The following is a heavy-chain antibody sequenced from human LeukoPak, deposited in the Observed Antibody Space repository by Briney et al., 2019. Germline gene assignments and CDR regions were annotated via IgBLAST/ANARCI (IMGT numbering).Heavy chain of an antibody. CDR1: GGSISSSSYY. Sequence: SETLSLTRTVSGGSISSSSYYWGWIRQPPGKGLGWIGRIFYSGSTYYNPSLKSRVTVSLDTSKNQFSLKLRFVTAADTAVYYCATPGVGASSSDFDYWGQGTLVTVSS. D-gene: IGHD1-26*01. J-gene: IGHJ4*02. CDR2: IFYSGST. CDR3: ATPGVGASSSDFDY. V-gene: IGHV4-39*01.